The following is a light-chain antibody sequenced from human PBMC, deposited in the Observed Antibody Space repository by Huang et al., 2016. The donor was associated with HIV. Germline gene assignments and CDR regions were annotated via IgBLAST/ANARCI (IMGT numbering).Light chain of an antibody. CDR2: DAS. CDR3: QQRSNWPPIT. Sequence: EIVLTQSPTTLSLSPGERATLSCRASQSVNRCLAWYQQKPGQAPRLPIYDASNRATGIPARFRGSGSGTDFTLTISSLEPEDFAVYYCQQRSNWPPITFGQGTRLEIK. CDR1: QSVNRC. V-gene: IGKV3-11*01. J-gene: IGKJ5*01.